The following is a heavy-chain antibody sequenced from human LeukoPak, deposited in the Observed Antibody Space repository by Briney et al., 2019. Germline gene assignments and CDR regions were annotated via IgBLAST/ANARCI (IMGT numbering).Heavy chain of an antibody. D-gene: IGHD3-3*01. CDR2: ISAYNGNT. CDR3: ARARLPPSGPLEWLLLDAGYYYYYMDV. CDR1: GYTFTSYG. J-gene: IGHJ6*03. V-gene: IGHV1-18*01. Sequence: ASVKVSCKASGYTFTSYGISWVRQAPGQGLEWMGWISAYNGNTNYAQKLQGRVTMTTDTSTSTAYMELRSLRSDDTAVYYCARARLPPSGPLEWLLLDAGYYYYYMDVWGKGTTVTVSS.